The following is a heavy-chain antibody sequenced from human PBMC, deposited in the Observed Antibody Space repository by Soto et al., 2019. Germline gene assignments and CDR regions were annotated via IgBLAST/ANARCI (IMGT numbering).Heavy chain of an antibody. D-gene: IGHD6-13*01. CDR3: AKGYSSSWYIRGFEVAAFDI. CDR1: GFTFSSYA. J-gene: IGHJ3*02. CDR2: ISGSGGST. V-gene: IGHV3-23*01. Sequence: GGSLRLSCAASGFTFSSYAMSWVRQAPGKGLEWVSAISGSGGSTYYADSVKGRFTISRDNSKNTLYLQMNSLRAEDTAVYYCAKGYSSSWYIRGFEVAAFDIWGQGTMVTVSS.